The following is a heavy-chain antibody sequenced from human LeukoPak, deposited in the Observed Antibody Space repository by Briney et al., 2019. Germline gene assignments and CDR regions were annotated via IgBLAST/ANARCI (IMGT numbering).Heavy chain of an antibody. Sequence: GGSLRLSCAASGFTFSSYAMSWVRQAPGKGLEWVSAISGSGGSTYYADSVKGRFTISRDNSKNTLYLQMNSLRADDTAVYYCAKGNVLRYFDWTYFQHWGQGTLVTVSS. D-gene: IGHD3-9*01. CDR1: GFTFSSYA. V-gene: IGHV3-23*01. CDR3: AKGNVLRYFDWTYFQH. CDR2: ISGSGGST. J-gene: IGHJ1*01.